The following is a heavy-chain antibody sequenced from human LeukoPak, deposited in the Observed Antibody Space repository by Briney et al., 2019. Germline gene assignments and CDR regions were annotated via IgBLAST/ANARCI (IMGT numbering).Heavy chain of an antibody. CDR3: ARDRREYDFWSGYYDY. CDR2: IWYDGSNK. D-gene: IGHD3-3*01. J-gene: IGHJ4*02. V-gene: IGHV3-33*08. CDR1: GFTFSSYS. Sequence: PGGSLRLSCAASGFTFSSYSMNWVRQAPGKGLEWVAVIWYDGSNKYYADSVKGRFTISRDNSKNTLYLQMNSLRAEDTAVYYCARDRREYDFWSGYYDYWGQGTLVTVSS.